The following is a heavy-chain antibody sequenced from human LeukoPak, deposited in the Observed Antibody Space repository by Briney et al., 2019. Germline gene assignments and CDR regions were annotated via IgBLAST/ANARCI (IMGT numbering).Heavy chain of an antibody. V-gene: IGHV3-74*03. Sequence: PGGSLRLSCAASGFTFNRYYMYWIRQTPGKGLVWVSRISDDGRVTLYADFVKGRFTISRDNARNTLSLQMNSLRAEDTAVYYCARDYGGNAGDYWGRGTLVTVSS. D-gene: IGHD4-23*01. CDR3: ARDYGGNAGDY. CDR1: GFTFNRYY. CDR2: ISDDGRVT. J-gene: IGHJ4*02.